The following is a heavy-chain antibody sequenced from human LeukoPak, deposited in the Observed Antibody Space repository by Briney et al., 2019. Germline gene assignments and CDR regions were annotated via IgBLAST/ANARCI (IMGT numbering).Heavy chain of an antibody. J-gene: IGHJ4*02. V-gene: IGHV3-30*04. CDR2: ISYDGSNK. Sequence: GRSLRLSCAASGFTFSSYAMHWVRQAPGKGLEWVAVISYDGSNKYYADSVKGRFTISRDNSKNTLYLQMNSLRAEDTAVYYCARGRCSSTSCRRNPDYWGQGTLVTVSS. CDR3: ARGRCSSTSCRRNPDY. CDR1: GFTFSSYA. D-gene: IGHD2-2*01.